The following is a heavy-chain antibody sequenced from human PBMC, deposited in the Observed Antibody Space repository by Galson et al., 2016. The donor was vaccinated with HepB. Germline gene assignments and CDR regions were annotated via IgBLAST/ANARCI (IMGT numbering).Heavy chain of an antibody. D-gene: IGHD1-14*01. CDR2: VKSKTNGGTS. V-gene: IGHV3-15*01. CDR3: TLDGTGP. Sequence: SLRLSCAASGFNFSTAWMGWVRQAPGKGLEWVGRVKSKTNGGTSDYAAPGKGRFTISRDDSKPTLYLQMDSLKTGDTAMYYCTLDGTGPWGQGTQVTVSS. CDR1: GFNFSTAW. J-gene: IGHJ4*02.